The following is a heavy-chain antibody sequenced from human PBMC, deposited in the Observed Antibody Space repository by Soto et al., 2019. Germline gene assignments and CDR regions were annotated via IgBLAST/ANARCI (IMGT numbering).Heavy chain of an antibody. CDR2: NYYSGST. J-gene: IGHJ5*02. D-gene: IGHD3-3*01. V-gene: IGHV4-39*01. CDR3: ARNPAYYDFFDYWFDP. CDR1: GGSISSSSYY. Sequence: SETLSLTCTVSGGSISSSSYYWGWVRQPPGKGLEWIGSNYYSGSTYYNPSLKSRVTISVDTSKNQFSLKLSSVTAADTAVYYCARNPAYYDFFDYWFDPWGQGTLVTVSS.